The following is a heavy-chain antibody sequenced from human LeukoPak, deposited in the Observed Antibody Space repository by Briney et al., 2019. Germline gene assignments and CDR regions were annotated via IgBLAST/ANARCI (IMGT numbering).Heavy chain of an antibody. V-gene: IGHV3-21*01. Sequence: GGSLRLSCAASGFTFTTYTMNWVRQAPGNGLEWVSSISTGSSYIHYADSVKGRFTISRDNAKNSLYLQMNSLRAEDTAVYYCATGTEETTVVTPCYWGRGTLVTVSS. CDR1: GFTFTTYT. D-gene: IGHD4-23*01. CDR3: ATGTEETTVVTPCY. CDR2: ISTGSSYI. J-gene: IGHJ4*02.